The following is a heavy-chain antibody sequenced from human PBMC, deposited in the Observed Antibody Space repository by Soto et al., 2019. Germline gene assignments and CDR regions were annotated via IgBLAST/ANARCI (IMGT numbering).Heavy chain of an antibody. CDR1: GYTFTSYG. CDR2: ISAYNGDT. J-gene: IGHJ4*02. CDR3: ARSGAYCTSITCLFDSF. Sequence: QAQLVQSGGEVKKPGASVKVSCRASGYTFTSYGYAWVRQAPGQGLEWMGWISAYNGDTNYAQKFQYRVTLTTDTSTTTAHMELRNLGSDDTAGYYCARSGAYCTSITCLFDSFWGLGTLVTVSS. V-gene: IGHV1-18*01. D-gene: IGHD2-8*01.